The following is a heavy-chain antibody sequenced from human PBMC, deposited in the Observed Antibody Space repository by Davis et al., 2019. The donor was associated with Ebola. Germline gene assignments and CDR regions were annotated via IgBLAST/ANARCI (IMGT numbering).Heavy chain of an antibody. Sequence: GGSLRLSCAASGFTFSSYEMNWVRQAPGKGLEWVSYISSSGSNIKYADSVKGRFTISRDNAKNSLYLQMNSLRAEDTALYYCAKSHDSLYYFDYWGQGTLVTVSS. CDR1: GFTFSSYE. CDR3: AKSHDSLYYFDY. CDR2: ISSSGSNI. D-gene: IGHD2-21*02. V-gene: IGHV3-48*03. J-gene: IGHJ4*02.